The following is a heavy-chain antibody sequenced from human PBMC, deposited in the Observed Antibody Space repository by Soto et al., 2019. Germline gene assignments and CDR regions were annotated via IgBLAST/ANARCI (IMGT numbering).Heavy chain of an antibody. Sequence: VGSLRLSCAASGFTFSSYGMHWVRQAPGKGLEWVAVIWYDGSNKYYADSVKGRFTISRDNSKNTLYLQMNSLRAEDTAVYYCARDLMVYAMGPDYWGQGTLVTVSS. J-gene: IGHJ4*02. CDR1: GFTFSSYG. CDR3: ARDLMVYAMGPDY. D-gene: IGHD2-8*01. V-gene: IGHV3-33*01. CDR2: IWYDGSNK.